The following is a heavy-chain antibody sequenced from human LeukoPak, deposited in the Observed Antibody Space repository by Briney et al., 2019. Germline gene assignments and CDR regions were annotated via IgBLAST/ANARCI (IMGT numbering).Heavy chain of an antibody. V-gene: IGHV3-21*01. Sequence: GGSLRLSCAASGFTFSSYSMNWVRQAPGKGLEWVSSISSDSNYIYYTDSVEGRFTISRDNAKNSLYLQMNSLRAEDTAVYYCARDTSSHYAFDIWSQGTMVTVSS. CDR2: ISSDSNYI. J-gene: IGHJ3*02. CDR1: GFTFSSYS. CDR3: ARDTSSHYAFDI.